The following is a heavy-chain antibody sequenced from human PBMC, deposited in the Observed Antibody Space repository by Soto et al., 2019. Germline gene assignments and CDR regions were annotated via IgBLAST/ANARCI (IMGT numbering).Heavy chain of an antibody. CDR2: INQDGSDQ. J-gene: IGHJ5*02. Sequence: HPGGSLRLSCAASGFTFSSHWMTWVRQVPGKGLEWVANINQDGSDQYYVDSVKGRFTISRDNAKNSLCLHMNSLRVEDTAVYYCATSMRHTLNPWGQGTLVTVSS. V-gene: IGHV3-7*01. CDR1: GFTFSSHW. D-gene: IGHD2-8*01. CDR3: ATSMRHTLNP.